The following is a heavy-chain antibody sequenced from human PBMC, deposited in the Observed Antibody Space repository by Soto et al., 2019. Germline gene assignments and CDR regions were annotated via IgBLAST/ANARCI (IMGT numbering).Heavy chain of an antibody. CDR3: ARGAIAAAQFDY. CDR2: IGAAGDT. D-gene: IGHD6-13*01. J-gene: IGHJ4*02. Sequence: PGGSLRLSCAASGFTFSSYDMHWVRQATGKGLEWVSAIGAAGDTYYPGSVKGRFTISRENAKNSLYLQMYSLRAEDTAVYYCARGAIAAAQFDYWGQGTLVTVSS. V-gene: IGHV3-13*01. CDR1: GFTFSSYD.